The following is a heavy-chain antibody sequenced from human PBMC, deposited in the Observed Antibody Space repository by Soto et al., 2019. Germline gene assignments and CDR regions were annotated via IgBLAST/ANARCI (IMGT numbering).Heavy chain of an antibody. V-gene: IGHV1-69*01. J-gene: IGHJ4*02. Sequence: QLVQSGAEVKKPGSTVKVSCKASGGTFSTYEINWVRQTPGQGLEWVGSIIPIFDTTNYAQDFQGRVTITADESTSIAYMELSSLKSDDTAVYYCARGRATTYYFDYWGQGTLVTVPS. D-gene: IGHD5-12*01. CDR3: ARGRATTYYFDY. CDR1: GGTFSTYE. CDR2: IIPIFDTT.